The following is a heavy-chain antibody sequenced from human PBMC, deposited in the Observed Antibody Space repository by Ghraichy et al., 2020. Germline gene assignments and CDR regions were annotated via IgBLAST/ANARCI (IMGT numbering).Heavy chain of an antibody. J-gene: IGHJ4*02. CDR3: ARAAGLNSGYYGY. Sequence: SETLSLTCAVYGGSFSGNYCTWIRQPPGTGLGWIGESNHSGSTNYNPSLKSRVTISVATSKNQFSLKLSAVTAAATAVYYCARAAGLNSGYYGYWGQRTLVTVSS. CDR2: SNHSGST. V-gene: IGHV4-34*01. CDR1: GGSFSGNY. D-gene: IGHD3-22*01.